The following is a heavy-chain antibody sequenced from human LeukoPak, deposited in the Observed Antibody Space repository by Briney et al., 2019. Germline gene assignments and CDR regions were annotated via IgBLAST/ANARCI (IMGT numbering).Heavy chain of an antibody. D-gene: IGHD3-9*01. J-gene: IGHJ4*02. V-gene: IGHV3-21*01. CDR1: GFTFNSYT. CDR2: ITGGSSQI. Sequence: SPGGSLRLSCAASGFTFNSYTMHWVRQAPGTGLQWVSSITGGSSQIHYLDSVKGRFTISRDNPKNALYLQMNSLRAEDTAVYYCARSKDILTGYCFDYWGQGALVTVSS. CDR3: ARSKDILTGYCFDY.